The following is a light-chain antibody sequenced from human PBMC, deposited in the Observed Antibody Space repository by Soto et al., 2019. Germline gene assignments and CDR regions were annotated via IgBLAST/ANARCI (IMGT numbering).Light chain of an antibody. J-gene: IGKJ3*01. Sequence: DIQLTQSPSFLSASVGDRVTITCRASQDISSFLAWYHQKPGKAPKLLIYAASTLLRGVPSRFSGSGSGTEFTLTISSLQPEDFATYYCQQLNSYPRGFTFGPGTKVDIK. CDR2: AAS. V-gene: IGKV1-9*01. CDR1: QDISSF. CDR3: QQLNSYPRGFT.